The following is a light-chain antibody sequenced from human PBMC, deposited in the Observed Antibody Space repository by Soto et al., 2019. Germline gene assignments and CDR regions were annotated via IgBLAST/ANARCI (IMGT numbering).Light chain of an antibody. V-gene: IGKV1-5*01. J-gene: IGKJ1*01. Sequence: DIQMTQSPSTVSASVGDRVRLTCRASQNTERWQAWYQQKPGKAPQLLLYDVSTLARVDPSRFSGSGSATEFTLTISDLQPADFATYYCQQYQSDTWTVGQGTKVEVK. CDR3: QQYQSDTWT. CDR2: DVS. CDR1: QNTERW.